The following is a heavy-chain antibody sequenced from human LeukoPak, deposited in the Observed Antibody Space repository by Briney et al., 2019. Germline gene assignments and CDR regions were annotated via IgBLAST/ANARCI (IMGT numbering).Heavy chain of an antibody. CDR2: IYSSGIT. V-gene: IGHV4-59*08. D-gene: IGHD6-19*01. CDR3: ARRFDTSGWVDY. CDR1: GGSISGYY. J-gene: IGHJ4*02. Sequence: SQTLSLTCTVSGGSISGYYWSWIRQPPGQGMEWMEYIYSSGITNFNPSLKSRVTISVDSSKNQFSLKLTSVTAADTAVYYCARRFDTSGWVDYWGQGTLVSVSS.